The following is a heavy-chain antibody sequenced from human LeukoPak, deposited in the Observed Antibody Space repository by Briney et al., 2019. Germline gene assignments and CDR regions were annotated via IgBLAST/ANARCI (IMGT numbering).Heavy chain of an antibody. CDR2: IKQDGSGK. Sequence: GGSLRVSCAASGFTFSSYWMSWVRQAPGNGLEWVANIKQDGSGKYYVDSVKGRFTISRDNAKNSLYLQMNSLRAEDTAVYYCARGPPYYDSSGSPYYFDYWGQGTLVAVSS. CDR3: ARGPPYYDSSGSPYYFDY. V-gene: IGHV3-7*01. J-gene: IGHJ4*02. D-gene: IGHD3-22*01. CDR1: GFTFSSYW.